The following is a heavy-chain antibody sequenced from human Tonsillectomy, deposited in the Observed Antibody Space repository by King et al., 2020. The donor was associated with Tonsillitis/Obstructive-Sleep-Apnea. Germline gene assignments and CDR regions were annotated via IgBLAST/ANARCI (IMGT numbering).Heavy chain of an antibody. J-gene: IGHJ6*02. D-gene: IGHD2-2*01. CDR3: AGGDCSSTSCIYYYYDMDV. Sequence: VQLVESGGGVVQPGRSLRLSCTASGFTFGNYSMHWVRQAPGKGLEWVAFSSYDGNNKYYGDSVKGRFTISRDNSKNTLYLQMNSLRAEGSAVYYCAGGDCSSTSCIYYYYDMDVWGQGTTVTVSS. V-gene: IGHV3-30*05. CDR2: SSYDGNNK. CDR1: GFTFGNYS.